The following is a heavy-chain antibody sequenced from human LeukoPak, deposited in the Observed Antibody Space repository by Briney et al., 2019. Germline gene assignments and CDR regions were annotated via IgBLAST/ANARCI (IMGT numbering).Heavy chain of an antibody. CDR2: ISYDGSNK. Sequence: PGRSLRLSCAASGFTFSSYGMHWVRQAPGKGLEWVAVISYDGSNKYYADSVKGRFTISRDNAKNSLYLQMNSLRAEDTAVYYCTRDLAFYYYDSSGYFGAFDIWGQGTMVTVSS. J-gene: IGHJ3*02. CDR3: TRDLAFYYYDSSGYFGAFDI. D-gene: IGHD3-22*01. V-gene: IGHV3-30*03. CDR1: GFTFSSYG.